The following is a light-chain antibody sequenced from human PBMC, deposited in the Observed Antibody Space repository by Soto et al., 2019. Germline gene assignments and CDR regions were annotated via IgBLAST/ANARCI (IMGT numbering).Light chain of an antibody. V-gene: IGLV7-46*01. CDR3: LLYYSETVV. CDR1: TGAVTSGHY. Sequence: QAVVTQEPSLIVSPGGTVTLTCGSSTGAVTSGHYPHWFQQKPDQAPRTLIYDTSIKHSWTPARFSGSLLGDKAALTLSGAQPADEADYYCLLYYSETVVFGGGTKLTVL. CDR2: DTS. J-gene: IGLJ2*01.